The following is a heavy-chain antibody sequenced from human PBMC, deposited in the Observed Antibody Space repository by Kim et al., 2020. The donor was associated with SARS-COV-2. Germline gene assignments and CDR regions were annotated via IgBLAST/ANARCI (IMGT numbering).Heavy chain of an antibody. CDR1: GYTFTSYG. J-gene: IGHJ4*02. Sequence: ASVKVSCKASGYTFTSYGISWVRQAPGQGLEWMGWISAYNGNTNYAQKLQGRVTMTTDTSTSTAYMELRSLRSDDTAVYYCARESLRPSGYSGYEWDYWGQGTLVTVSS. V-gene: IGHV1-18*01. CDR3: ARESLRPSGYSGYEWDY. D-gene: IGHD5-12*01. CDR2: ISAYNGNT.